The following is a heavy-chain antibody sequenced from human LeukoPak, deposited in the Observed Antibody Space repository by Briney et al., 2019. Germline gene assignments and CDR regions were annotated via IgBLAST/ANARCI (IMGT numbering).Heavy chain of an antibody. V-gene: IGHV4-59*01. Sequence: SETLSLTCTVSGGSISSYYWTWIRQSPGKGLEWIGDIYYYGSTNYNPSHKSRVSMSVDTSKNQFSLNLRSVIAADTAVYHCARGNNWFDPWGQGTLVTVSS. J-gene: IGHJ5*02. CDR3: ARGNNWFDP. CDR1: GGSISSYY. CDR2: IYYYGST.